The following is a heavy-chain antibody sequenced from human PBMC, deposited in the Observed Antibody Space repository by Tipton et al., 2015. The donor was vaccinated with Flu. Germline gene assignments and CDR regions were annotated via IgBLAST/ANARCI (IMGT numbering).Heavy chain of an antibody. V-gene: IGHV3-48*03. Sequence: SLRLSCAASGFTFSTYEMNWVRLAPGKGLEWLSYISSSGSTISYADAVKGRFTISRDNAKKSLYLQMNSLRAEDTAVYYCATERKGQWSYWGQGTLVTVSS. J-gene: IGHJ4*02. D-gene: IGHD6-19*01. CDR3: ATERKGQWSY. CDR2: ISSSGSTI. CDR1: GFTFSTYE.